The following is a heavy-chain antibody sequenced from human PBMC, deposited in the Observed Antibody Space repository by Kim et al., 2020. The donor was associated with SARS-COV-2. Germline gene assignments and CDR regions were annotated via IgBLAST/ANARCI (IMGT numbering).Heavy chain of an antibody. CDR1: GYTFTSYG. Sequence: ASVKVSCKASGYTFTSYGISWVRQAPGQGLEWMGWISAYNGNTNYAQKLQGRVTMTTDTSTSTAYMELRSLRFDDTAVYYCARVHRMITFGGVIDNNDYWGQGTLVTVSS. J-gene: IGHJ4*02. V-gene: IGHV1-18*04. CDR2: ISAYNGNT. D-gene: IGHD3-16*02. CDR3: ARVHRMITFGGVIDNNDY.